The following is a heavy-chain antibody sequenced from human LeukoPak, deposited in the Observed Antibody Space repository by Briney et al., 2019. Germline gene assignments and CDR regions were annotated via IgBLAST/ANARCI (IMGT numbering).Heavy chain of an antibody. D-gene: IGHD3-3*01. Sequence: PGGSLRLSCAASGFTFSTYWMSWVRQAPGKGLEWVANINKDGNKKYYVDSVKGRFTISRDNAKKSLYLQMNSLKAEDTAVYYCARDDYNFWSGSYDYYYYYMGVWGKGTTVTVSS. V-gene: IGHV3-7*01. CDR3: ARDDYNFWSGSYDYYYYYMGV. CDR2: INKDGNKK. CDR1: GFTFSTYW. J-gene: IGHJ6*03.